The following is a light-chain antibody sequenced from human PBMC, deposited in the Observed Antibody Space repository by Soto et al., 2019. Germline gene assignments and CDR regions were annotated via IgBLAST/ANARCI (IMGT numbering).Light chain of an antibody. Sequence: DFVMTQSPLSLPVTPGEPASISCRSSQSLLHSNGYNYLDWYLQKPGQSPQLLIYLVSNRASWVPSRFSGRGSGTNFTLKIIRVEAEDVGVYYCIHALQTPPTFGQGTELDIK. CDR3: IHALQTPPT. CDR2: LVS. CDR1: QSLLHSNGYNY. V-gene: IGKV2-28*01. J-gene: IGKJ2*01.